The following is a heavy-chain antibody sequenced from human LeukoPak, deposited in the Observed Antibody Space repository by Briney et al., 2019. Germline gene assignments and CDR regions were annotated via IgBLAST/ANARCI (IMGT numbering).Heavy chain of an antibody. CDR1: GFTFSTYW. V-gene: IGHV3-74*01. Sequence: GGSLRLSCAASGFTFSTYWMHWVRQAPGKGLVWVSRIDSDGSTTDYADSVKGRLTISSDNAKNTVYLQMNSLRVEDTAVYYCAGTGCSGGSCYSDYMDVWGKGTTVTVSS. CDR2: IDSDGSTT. D-gene: IGHD2-15*01. J-gene: IGHJ6*03. CDR3: AGTGCSGGSCYSDYMDV.